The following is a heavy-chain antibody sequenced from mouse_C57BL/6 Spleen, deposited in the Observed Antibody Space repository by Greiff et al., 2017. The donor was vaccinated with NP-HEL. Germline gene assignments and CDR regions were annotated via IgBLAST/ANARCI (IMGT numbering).Heavy chain of an antibody. Sequence: EVKLVESGEGLVKPGGSLKLSCAASGFTFSSYAMSWVRQTPEKRLEWVAYISSGGDYIYYADTVKGRFTISRDNARNTLYLQMSSLKSEDTAMYYCTRANGPTLGRGVYFDYWGQSTTLTVSS. V-gene: IGHV5-9-1*02. D-gene: IGHD4-1*01. CDR3: TRANGPTLGRGVYFDY. J-gene: IGHJ2*01. CDR1: GFTFSSYA. CDR2: ISSGGDYI.